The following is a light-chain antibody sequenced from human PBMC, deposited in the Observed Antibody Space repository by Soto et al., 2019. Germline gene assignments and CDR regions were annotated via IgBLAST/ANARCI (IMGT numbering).Light chain of an antibody. J-gene: IGLJ2*01. CDR2: EGS. CDR1: SSDVGSYNL. Sequence: QSALTQPASVSGSPGQSITISCTGTSSDVGSYNLVSWYQQHPGKAPKLMIYEGSKRPSGVSNRFSGSKSGNTASLTISGLQAEDEADYYCCSYAGSSTYVVFGGVTKLTLL. V-gene: IGLV2-23*01. CDR3: CSYAGSSTYVV.